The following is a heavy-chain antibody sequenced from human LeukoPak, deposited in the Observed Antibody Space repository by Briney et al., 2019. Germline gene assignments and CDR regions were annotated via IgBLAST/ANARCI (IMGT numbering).Heavy chain of an antibody. Sequence: PGRSLRLSCAASGFTFSSYGMHWVRQAPGKGLEWVAVIWYGGSNKYYADSVKGRFTISRDNSKNTLYLQMNSLRAEDTAVYYCAKDRGIAAAGTYPPPEYFQHWGQGTLVTVSS. CDR1: GFTFSSYG. J-gene: IGHJ1*01. CDR2: IWYGGSNK. V-gene: IGHV3-30*18. D-gene: IGHD6-13*01. CDR3: AKDRGIAAAGTYPPPEYFQH.